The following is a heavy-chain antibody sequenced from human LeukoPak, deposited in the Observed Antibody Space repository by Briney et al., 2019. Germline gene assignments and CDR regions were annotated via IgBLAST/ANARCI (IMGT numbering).Heavy chain of an antibody. D-gene: IGHD3-22*01. CDR1: GYSFTDYY. V-gene: IGHV1-2*02. CDR3: ASDSYDSSGYYGYYYGMDV. J-gene: IGHJ6*02. Sequence: SVKVSCKASGYSFTDYYMHWVRQAPGQGLEWMEWINPNRGGTNYAKKFRGRITMTRDTSISTAYMELSSLRSDDTAVYYCASDSYDSSGYYGYYYGMDVWGQGTTVTVSS. CDR2: INPNRGGT.